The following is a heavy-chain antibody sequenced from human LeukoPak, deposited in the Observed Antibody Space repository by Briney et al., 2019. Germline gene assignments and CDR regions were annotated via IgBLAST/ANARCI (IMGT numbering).Heavy chain of an antibody. CDR2: IYYSGST. D-gene: IGHD5-12*01. Sequence: SETLSLTCTVSGGSISSSSYYWGWIRQPPGKGLEWIGSIYYSGSTYYNPSLKSRVTISVDTSKNQFSLKLSSVTAADTAVYYCARVRGYDYWFDPWGQGTLVTVSS. V-gene: IGHV4-39*07. CDR1: GGSISSSSYY. J-gene: IGHJ5*02. CDR3: ARVRGYDYWFDP.